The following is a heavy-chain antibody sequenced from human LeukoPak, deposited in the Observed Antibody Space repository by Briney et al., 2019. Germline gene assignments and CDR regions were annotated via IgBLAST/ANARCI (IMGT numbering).Heavy chain of an antibody. CDR2: IIPIFGTA. J-gene: IGHJ5*02. Sequence: VASVKVSCKASGGTLSSYAISWVRQAPGQGLEWMGGIIPIFGTANYAQKFQGRVTITTDESTSTAYMELSSLRSEDTAVYYCARGSYGDRRFNWFDPWGQGTLVTVSS. D-gene: IGHD4-17*01. CDR1: GGTLSSYA. CDR3: ARGSYGDRRFNWFDP. V-gene: IGHV1-69*05.